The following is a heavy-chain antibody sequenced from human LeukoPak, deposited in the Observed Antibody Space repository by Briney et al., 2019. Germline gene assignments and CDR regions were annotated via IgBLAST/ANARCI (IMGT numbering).Heavy chain of an antibody. CDR2: MSNSGENT. J-gene: IGHJ3*01. CDR3: AKGGASVTRYVDY. Sequence: GGSLRLSCAASGFTFSSYSMQWVRQTPGKGLEWVGIMSNSGENTFYGEAVKGRFTISRDNSQNTLYLQMNSLRPEDTAVYYCAKGGASVTRYVDYWGQGTMVTVSS. D-gene: IGHD4-17*01. V-gene: IGHV3-30*18. CDR1: GFTFSSYS.